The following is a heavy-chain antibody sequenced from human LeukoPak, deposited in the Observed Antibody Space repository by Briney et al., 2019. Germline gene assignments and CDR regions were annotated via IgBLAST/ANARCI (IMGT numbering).Heavy chain of an antibody. CDR2: INPNSGGT. D-gene: IGHD1/OR15-1a*01. V-gene: IGHV1-2*02. CDR1: GYTFTGYY. Sequence: ASVKVSCKASGYTFTGYYMHWVRQAPGQGLEWMGWINPNSGGTNYAQKFQGRVTMTRDTSISTAYMELSRLRSDDTAVYYCARPQWNNPKLFWYFDLWGPGALVTVSS. J-gene: IGHJ2*01. CDR3: ARPQWNNPKLFWYFDL.